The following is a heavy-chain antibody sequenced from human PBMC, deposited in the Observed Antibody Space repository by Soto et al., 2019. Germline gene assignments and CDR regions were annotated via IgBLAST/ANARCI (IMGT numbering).Heavy chain of an antibody. J-gene: IGHJ6*03. D-gene: IGHD3-10*01. CDR1: GFTFSSYS. CDR2: ISSSSSYI. CDR3: ARAGLWFGELLQYYYYYYMDV. V-gene: IGHV3-21*01. Sequence: GGSLRLSCAASGFTFSSYSMNWVRQAPGKGLEWVSSISSSSSYIYYADSVKGRFTISRDNAKNSLYLQMNSLRAEDTAVYYCARAGLWFGELLQYYYYYYMDVWGKGTTVTVSS.